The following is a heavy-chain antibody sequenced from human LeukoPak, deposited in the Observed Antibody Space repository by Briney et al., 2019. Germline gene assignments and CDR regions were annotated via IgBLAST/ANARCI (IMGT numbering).Heavy chain of an antibody. CDR1: GFTFSSYA. CDR2: ISYDGSNK. CDR3: ARDPVVAV. Sequence: GRSLRLSCAASGFTFSSYAMHWVRQAPSKGLEWVAVISYDGSNKYYAGSVKGRFTISRDNSKNTLYLQMNSLRAEDTAVYYCARDPVVAVWGQGTLVTVSS. J-gene: IGHJ4*02. V-gene: IGHV3-30*01. D-gene: IGHD2-15*01.